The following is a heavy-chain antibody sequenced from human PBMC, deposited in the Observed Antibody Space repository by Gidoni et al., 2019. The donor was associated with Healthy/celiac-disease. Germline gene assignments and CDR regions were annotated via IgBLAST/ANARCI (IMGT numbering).Heavy chain of an antibody. J-gene: IGHJ6*02. CDR3: ARRSTSHIVVVPAAMPDYYYGMDV. V-gene: IGHV4-34*01. D-gene: IGHD2-2*01. CDR1: GGSFSGYY. Sequence: QVQLQQWGAGLLKPSETLSLTCAVYGGSFSGYYWSWIRQPPGKGLEWIGEINNSGSTNYNPSLKSRVTISVDTSKNQFSLKLSSVTAADTAVYYCARRSTSHIVVVPAAMPDYYYGMDVWGQGTTVTVSS. CDR2: INNSGST.